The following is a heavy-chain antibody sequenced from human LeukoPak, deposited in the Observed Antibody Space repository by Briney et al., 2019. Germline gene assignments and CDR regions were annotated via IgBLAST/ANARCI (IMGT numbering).Heavy chain of an antibody. CDR3: ARGVVGDIQEGWFDP. V-gene: IGHV1-69*06. J-gene: IGHJ5*02. D-gene: IGHD3-3*01. CDR2: IIPIFGTA. Sequence: SVKVSCKASGGTFSSYAISWVRQTPGQGLEWMGGIIPIFGTANYAQKFQGRVTITADKSTSTAYMELSSLRSEDTAVYYCARGVVGDIQEGWFDPWGQGTLVTVS. CDR1: GGTFSSYA.